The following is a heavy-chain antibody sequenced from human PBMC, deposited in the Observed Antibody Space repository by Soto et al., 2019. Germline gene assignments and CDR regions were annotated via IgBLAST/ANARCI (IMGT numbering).Heavy chain of an antibody. D-gene: IGHD3-10*01. J-gene: IGHJ2*01. CDR3: ARVSYSSGRRFDL. CDR1: GASMSSTNW. Sequence: QLQLQESGPGLVRPSGTLSLTCAVSGASMSSTNWWNWVRQPPGRGLEWIGEVYQTGSTNYNPSLESRVSISVDMSENQFSLKLTSVTAADTAMYYCARVSYSSGRRFDLWGRGTLVSVSS. CDR2: VYQTGST. V-gene: IGHV4-4*02.